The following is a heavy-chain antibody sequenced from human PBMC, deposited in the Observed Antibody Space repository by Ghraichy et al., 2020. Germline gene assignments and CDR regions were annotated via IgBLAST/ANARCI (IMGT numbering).Heavy chain of an antibody. D-gene: IGHD3-3*01. Sequence: GGSLRLSCAASGFTFSSYSMNWVRQAPGKGLEWVSYISSSSSTIYYADSVKGRFTISRDNAKNSLYLQMNSLRDEDTAVYYCASEIFGVGSRDYWGQGTLVTVPS. V-gene: IGHV3-48*02. CDR1: GFTFSSYS. CDR3: ASEIFGVGSRDY. J-gene: IGHJ4*02. CDR2: ISSSSSTI.